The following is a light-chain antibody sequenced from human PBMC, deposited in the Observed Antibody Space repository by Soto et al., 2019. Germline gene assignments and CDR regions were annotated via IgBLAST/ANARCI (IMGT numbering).Light chain of an antibody. CDR3: QQRNIWKWK. CDR1: QSVSNY. Sequence: EIVLTQSPATLSLSPGERATLSCWASQSVSNYFVWYQQKPGQAPRLLIYDASKRATGIPARFSGSGSGTDFTLTISSLEPEDFAVYYCQQRNIWKWKCRQVTKVDIK. CDR2: DAS. J-gene: IGKJ1*01. V-gene: IGKV3-11*01.